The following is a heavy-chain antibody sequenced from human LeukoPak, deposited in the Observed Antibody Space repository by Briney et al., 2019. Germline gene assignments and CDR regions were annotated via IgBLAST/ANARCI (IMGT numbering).Heavy chain of an antibody. CDR1: GYTFTGYY. CDR3: ARALAVAGYPAGY. D-gene: IGHD6-19*01. CDR2: INPNSGGT. V-gene: IGHV1-2*02. Sequence: RASVKVSCKASGYTFTGYYMHWVRQAPGQGLEWMGWINPNSGGTNYAQKFQGRVTMTRDTSISTAYMELSRLRSDDTAVYYCARALAVAGYPAGYWGQGTLVSVSS. J-gene: IGHJ4*02.